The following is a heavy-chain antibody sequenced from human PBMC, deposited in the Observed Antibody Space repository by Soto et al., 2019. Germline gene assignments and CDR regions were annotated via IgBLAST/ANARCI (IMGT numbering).Heavy chain of an antibody. V-gene: IGHV4-30-4*01. D-gene: IGHD3-10*01. CDR1: GGSISSGDYY. Sequence: PSETLSLTCTVSGGSISSGDYYWSWIGQPPGKGLEWIGYIYYSGSTYYNPSLKSRVTRSEDTSKNQFSLKLSSVTAADTAVYYCAREAGSGSYYNGIDYWGQGTLVTVSS. J-gene: IGHJ4*02. CDR2: IYYSGST. CDR3: AREAGSGSYYNGIDY.